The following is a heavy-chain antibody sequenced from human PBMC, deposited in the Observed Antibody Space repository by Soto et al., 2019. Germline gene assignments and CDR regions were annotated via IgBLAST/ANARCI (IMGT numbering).Heavy chain of an antibody. D-gene: IGHD6-19*01. Sequence: QVQLVQSGAEVKEPGASMTVSCKASGYTFTNYYMHWVRQAPGQGLEWMGIIYPSGGNTRYAQKFQGRVTMTRDTSTSSFYMELSSLTSEDTAVYYCARDFSGPPDYWGQGTLVTVSS. CDR3: ARDFSGPPDY. CDR2: IYPSGGNT. CDR1: GYTFTNYY. J-gene: IGHJ4*02. V-gene: IGHV1-46*01.